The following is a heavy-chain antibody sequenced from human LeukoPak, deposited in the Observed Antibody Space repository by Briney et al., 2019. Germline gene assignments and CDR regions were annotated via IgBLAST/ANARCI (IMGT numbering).Heavy chain of an antibody. CDR1: GGSISSFY. CDR2: IYYSGST. D-gene: IGHD6-6*01. J-gene: IGHJ5*02. Sequence: SETLSLTCTVSGGSISSFYWSWIRQPPGKGLERIGYIYYSGSTNYNPSLKSRVTISVDTSKNQFSLKLSSVTAADTAVYYCARMGIAARVGFDPWGQGTLVTVSS. V-gene: IGHV4-59*12. CDR3: ARMGIAARVGFDP.